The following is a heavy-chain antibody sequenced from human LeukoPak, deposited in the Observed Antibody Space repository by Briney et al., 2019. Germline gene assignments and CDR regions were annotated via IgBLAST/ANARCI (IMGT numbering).Heavy chain of an antibody. CDR3: ARGERGGLRYFDWLSTDGGMNWFDP. Sequence: SQTLSLTCTVSGDSISSGDYYWSWIRQPAGKGLEWIGRISSSGSTNYNPSLKSRVTISVDTSKNQFSLKLSSVTAADTAVYYCARGERGGLRYFDWLSTDGGMNWFDPWGQGTLVTVSS. V-gene: IGHV4-61*02. D-gene: IGHD3-9*01. CDR1: GDSISSGDYY. CDR2: ISSSGST. J-gene: IGHJ5*02.